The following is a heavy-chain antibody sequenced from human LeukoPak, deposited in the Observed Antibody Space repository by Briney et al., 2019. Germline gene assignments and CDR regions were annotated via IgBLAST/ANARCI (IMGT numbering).Heavy chain of an antibody. CDR2: IKQDGSEE. CDR1: GFTLSSYW. Sequence: PGGSLRLSCAASGFTLSSYWMSWVRQAPGKGLEWVANIKQDGSEEYYVDSVKGRFTISRDNAKNSLYLQMNSLRAEDTAVYYCARDQIPYYCDSSGYSDAFDIWGQGTMVTVSS. V-gene: IGHV3-7*01. D-gene: IGHD3-22*01. CDR3: ARDQIPYYCDSSGYSDAFDI. J-gene: IGHJ3*02.